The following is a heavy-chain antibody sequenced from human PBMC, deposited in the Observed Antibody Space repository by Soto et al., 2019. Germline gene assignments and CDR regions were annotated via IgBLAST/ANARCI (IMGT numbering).Heavy chain of an antibody. Sequence: QVQLVQSGAEVKKPGASVKVSCKASGYTFTSYGISWVRQAPGQGLEWMGWISAYNGNTNYAQKFQGRVTMTTDTSTSTAYKELRSLRSDDTAVYYCARVIVVVPAAIYYYYMDVWGKGTTVTVSS. J-gene: IGHJ6*03. CDR3: ARVIVVVPAAIYYYYMDV. D-gene: IGHD2-2*02. CDR1: GYTFTSYG. V-gene: IGHV1-18*01. CDR2: ISAYNGNT.